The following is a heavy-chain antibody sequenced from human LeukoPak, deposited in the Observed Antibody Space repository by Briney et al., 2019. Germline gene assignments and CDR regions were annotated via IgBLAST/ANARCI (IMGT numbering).Heavy chain of an antibody. V-gene: IGHV4-59*01. D-gene: IGHD4-17*01. CDR3: ARAYYGDYGYYMDV. CDR1: GGSISSYY. Sequence: KPSETLSLTCTVSGGSISSYYWSWIRQPPGKGLEWIGYIYYSGSTNYNPSLKSRVTISVDTSKNQFSLKLSSVTAADTAVYYCARAYYGDYGYYMDVWGKGTTVTISS. CDR2: IYYSGST. J-gene: IGHJ6*03.